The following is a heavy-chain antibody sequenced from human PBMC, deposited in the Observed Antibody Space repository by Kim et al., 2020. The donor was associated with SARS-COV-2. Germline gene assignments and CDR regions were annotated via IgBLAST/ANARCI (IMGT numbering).Heavy chain of an antibody. Sequence: NGKTNYAQKLQGRVTMTTDTSTSTAYMERRSLRSDDTAVYYCARGPFNDIWGQGTMVTVSS. J-gene: IGHJ3*02. CDR2: NGKT. V-gene: IGHV1-18*01. CDR3: ARGPFNDI.